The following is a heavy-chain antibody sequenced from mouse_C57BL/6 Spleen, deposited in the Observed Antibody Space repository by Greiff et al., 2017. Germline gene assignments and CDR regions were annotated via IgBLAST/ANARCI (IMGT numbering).Heavy chain of an antibody. CDR2: INYDGSST. V-gene: IGHV5-16*01. Sequence: VQRVESEGGLVQPGSSMKLSCTASGFTFSDYYMAWVRQVPEKGLEWVANINYDGSSTYYLDSLKSRFIISRDNAKNILYLQMSSLKSEDTATYYCARVGPYYDYLDYWGQGTTLTVSS. CDR1: GFTFSDYY. CDR3: ARVGPYYDYLDY. D-gene: IGHD2-4*01. J-gene: IGHJ2*01.